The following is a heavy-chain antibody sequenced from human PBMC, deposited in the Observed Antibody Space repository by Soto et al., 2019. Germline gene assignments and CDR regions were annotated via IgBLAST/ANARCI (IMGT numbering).Heavy chain of an antibody. CDR3: ARAWWYHGDYYYGVDA. CDR1: GGSVSSTDW. V-gene: IGHV4-4*02. Sequence: QVQLQESGPGLVKTSGTLSLSCAVSGGSVSSTDWWTWVRQPPGKGLEWIGEVAHSGNTNYTPSLPSRVNRSVDKSRNRFSLKSNSATAADTAVYYCARAWWYHGDYYYGVDAWGPGTTVTVSS. J-gene: IGHJ6*02. CDR2: VAHSGNT. D-gene: IGHD2-15*01.